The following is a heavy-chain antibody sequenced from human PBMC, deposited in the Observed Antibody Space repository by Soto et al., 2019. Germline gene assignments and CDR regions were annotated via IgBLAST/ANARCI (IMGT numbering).Heavy chain of an antibody. CDR3: ATNLKSFHYYGMDV. D-gene: IGHD3-16*02. CDR2: FDTEDGET. J-gene: IGHJ6*02. V-gene: IGHV1-24*01. CDR1: GYTLTELS. Sequence: ASVKVSCKVSGYTLTELSMHWVRQAPGKGLEWMGGFDTEDGETIYAQKFQGRVTMTEDTSTDTAYMELSSLRSEDTAVYYCATNLKSFHYYGMDVWGQGTTVTVSS.